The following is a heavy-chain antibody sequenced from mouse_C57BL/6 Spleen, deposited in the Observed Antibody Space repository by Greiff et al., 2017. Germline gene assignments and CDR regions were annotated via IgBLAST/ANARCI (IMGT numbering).Heavy chain of an antibody. CDR3: ARLPDSYYGEWFSY. D-gene: IGHD2-3*01. V-gene: IGHV14-3*01. Sequence: VQLQQSVAELVRPGASVKLSCKASGFNIKNNYMHWVKQRPEQGLEWIGRIDPANGNTKYAPKFQGKATITADTSSNTAYLHLSSLTSEDTAIYYCARLPDSYYGEWFSYWGQGTLLTVSS. CDR1: GFNIKNNY. J-gene: IGHJ3*01. CDR2: IDPANGNT.